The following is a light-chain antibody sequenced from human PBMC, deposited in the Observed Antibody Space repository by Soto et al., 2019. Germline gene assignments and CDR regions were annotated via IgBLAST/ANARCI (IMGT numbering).Light chain of an antibody. CDR3: SSYTSSSTYV. J-gene: IGLJ1*01. CDR1: SSDVGGYNY. Sequence: QSALTQPASVSGSPGQSITISCTGTSSDVGGYNYVSWYQQRPGKAPQLMIYEVSNRPSGVSNRFSGSKSGNTASLTISGLQAEDEADYYCSSYTSSSTYVSGTGTKVTVL. V-gene: IGLV2-14*01. CDR2: EVS.